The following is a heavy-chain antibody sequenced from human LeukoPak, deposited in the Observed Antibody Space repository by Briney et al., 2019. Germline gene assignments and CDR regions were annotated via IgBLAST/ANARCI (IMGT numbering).Heavy chain of an antibody. V-gene: IGHV1-46*01. CDR3: ARDPGIVGAPDY. J-gene: IGHJ4*02. CDR1: GYTFTSYY. Sequence: ASVKVSCKASGYTFTSYYMHWVRQSPGQGLEWMGIINPSGGSTSYAQKFQGRVTMTRDTSTSTVYMELSGLRSEDTAVYYCARDPGIVGAPDYWGQGTLVTVSS. D-gene: IGHD1-26*01. CDR2: INPSGGST.